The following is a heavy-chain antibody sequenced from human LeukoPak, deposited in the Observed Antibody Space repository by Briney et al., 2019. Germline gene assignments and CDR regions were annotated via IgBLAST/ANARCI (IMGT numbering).Heavy chain of an antibody. J-gene: IGHJ4*02. D-gene: IGHD6-19*01. CDR3: AKDLTNAVAVFDY. V-gene: IGHV3-30*18. CDR1: GFTFSSYG. Sequence: PGGSLRLSCAASGFTFSSYGMHWVRQAPGKGLEWVAVISYDGSNKYYADSVKGRFTISRDNSKNTLYLQMNSLRAEDTAVYYCAKDLTNAVAVFDYWGQGTLVTVSS. CDR2: ISYDGSNK.